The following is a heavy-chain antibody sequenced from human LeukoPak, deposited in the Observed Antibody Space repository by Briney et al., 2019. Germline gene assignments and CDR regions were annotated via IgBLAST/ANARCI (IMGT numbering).Heavy chain of an antibody. D-gene: IGHD2-2*01. V-gene: IGHV4-59*01. CDR1: GGSISSYY. CDR3: ARGFHTRTRGFWFDP. Sequence: PSETLSLTCTVSGGSISSYYWSWIRQPPGKGLEWIGYIYYSGSTNYNPSLKSRVTISVDTSKNQFSLKLSSVTAADTAVYYCARGFHTRTRGFWFDPWGQGTLVTVPS. J-gene: IGHJ5*02. CDR2: IYYSGST.